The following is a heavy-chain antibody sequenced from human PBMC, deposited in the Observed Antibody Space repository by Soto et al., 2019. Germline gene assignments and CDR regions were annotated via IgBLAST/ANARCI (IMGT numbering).Heavy chain of an antibody. CDR1: GDSISGYF. V-gene: IGHV4-39*01. Sequence: SETLSLTCTVSGDSISGYFWGWVRQPPGKGLEWIGSIYYSGSTYYNPSLRSRVTISVDTSKNQFSLKLSSVTAADTAVFYCARHYSSGSRNWFDPWGQGTLVTVS. CDR2: IYYSGST. D-gene: IGHD6-19*01. CDR3: ARHYSSGSRNWFDP. J-gene: IGHJ5*02.